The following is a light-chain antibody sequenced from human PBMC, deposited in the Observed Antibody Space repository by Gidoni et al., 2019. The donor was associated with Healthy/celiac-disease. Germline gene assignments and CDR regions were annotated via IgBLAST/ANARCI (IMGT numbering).Light chain of an antibody. V-gene: IGKV3-11*01. CDR2: DAS. CDR3: QQRSNWPPTT. J-gene: IGKJ4*01. Sequence: EIVLTQSPAPLSLSPGERATLSCRASQSVSSYLAWYQKKPGQAPRLLIYDASNRATGIPARFRGSGSGPDFTLTISSLEPEDFAVYYCQQRSNWPPTTFGGGTKVEIK. CDR1: QSVSSY.